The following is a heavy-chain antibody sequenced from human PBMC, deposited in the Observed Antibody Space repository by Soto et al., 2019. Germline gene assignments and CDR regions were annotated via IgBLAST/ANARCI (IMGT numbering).Heavy chain of an antibody. J-gene: IGHJ5*02. V-gene: IGHV3-33*06. D-gene: IGHD3-22*01. CDR2: IWYDGSNE. CDR1: GFPFSDHA. Sequence: QVQLVGSGGGVVQPGTSLRLSCEASGFPFSDHAMHWVRQAPGKGLEWVAVIWYDGSNEYYGDSVKGRFTISRDNSKNTLYLQMNSLRAEDTAVYYCAKASTMIVVVKNWFDPWGQGTLVTVSS. CDR3: AKASTMIVVVKNWFDP.